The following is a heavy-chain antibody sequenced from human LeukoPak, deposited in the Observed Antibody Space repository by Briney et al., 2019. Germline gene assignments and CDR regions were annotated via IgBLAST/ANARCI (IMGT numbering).Heavy chain of an antibody. CDR2: ISYDGSNK. Sequence: GGSLRLSCAASGFTFSSYAMHWVRQAPGKGLEWVAVISYDGSNKYYADSVKGRFTISRDNSKNTLYLQMNSLRAEDTAVYYCARADYYGSGSYYMDYWGQGTLVTVSS. V-gene: IGHV3-30*04. CDR1: GFTFSSYA. CDR3: ARADYYGSGSYYMDY. J-gene: IGHJ4*02. D-gene: IGHD3-10*01.